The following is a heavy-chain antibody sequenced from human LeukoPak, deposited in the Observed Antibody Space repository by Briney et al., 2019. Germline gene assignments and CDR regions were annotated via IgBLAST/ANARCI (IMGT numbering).Heavy chain of an antibody. CDR1: GGSFSGYY. V-gene: IGHV4-34*01. D-gene: IGHD2-21*02. CDR3: ARDCGPYCGGDCFNYYFDY. Sequence: PSETLSLTCAVYGGSFSGYYWSWIRQPPGKGLEWIGEINHSGSTNYNPSLKSRATISVDTSKNQFSLKLSSVTAADTAVYYCARDCGPYCGGDCFNYYFDYWGQGTLVTVSS. J-gene: IGHJ4*02. CDR2: INHSGST.